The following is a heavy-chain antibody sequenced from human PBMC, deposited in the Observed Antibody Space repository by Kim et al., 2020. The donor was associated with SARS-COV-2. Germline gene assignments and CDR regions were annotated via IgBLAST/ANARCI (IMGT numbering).Heavy chain of an antibody. D-gene: IGHD3-22*01. J-gene: IGHJ4*02. V-gene: IGHV4-34*01. CDR2: INHSGST. CDR1: GGSFSGYY. CDR3: ARGGDDSSGYYEGPPDY. Sequence: SETLSLTCAVYGGSFSGYYWSWIRQPPGKGLEWIGEINHSGSTNYNPSLKSRVTISVDTSKNQFSLKLSSVTAADTAVYYCARGGDDSSGYYEGPPDYWGQGTLVTVSS.